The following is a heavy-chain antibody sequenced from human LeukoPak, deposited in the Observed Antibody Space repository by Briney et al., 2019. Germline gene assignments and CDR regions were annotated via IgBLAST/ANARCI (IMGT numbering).Heavy chain of an antibody. Sequence: ASVKVSCKASGYTFIRYFIQGLRQAPGQGLEWMGWINPNSGGTNYAQKFQGRVTMTRDTSISTAYMELSSLRSDDTAVYYCARDHFGNPKPFDYTGPGNLVTVSS. D-gene: IGHD3-10*01. CDR2: INPNSGGT. CDR3: ARDHFGNPKPFDY. V-gene: IGHV1-2*02. CDR1: GYTFIRYF. J-gene: IGHJ4*02.